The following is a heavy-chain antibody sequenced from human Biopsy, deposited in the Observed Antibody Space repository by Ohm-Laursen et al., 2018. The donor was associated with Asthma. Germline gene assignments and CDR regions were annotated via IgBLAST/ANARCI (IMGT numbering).Heavy chain of an antibody. CDR1: GFTFSSYG. V-gene: IGHV3-30*03. CDR3: ARVFESSEWGPFYHFGLDV. CDR2: ISYDGSNK. J-gene: IGHJ6*02. D-gene: IGHD6-25*01. Sequence: SLRLSCAASGFTFSSYGMHWVRQAPGKGLEWVAVISYDGSNKYYAGSVKGRFTISRDNSKNTLYLQMNSLRAEDTAVYYCARVFESSEWGPFYHFGLDVWGQGTTVAVSS.